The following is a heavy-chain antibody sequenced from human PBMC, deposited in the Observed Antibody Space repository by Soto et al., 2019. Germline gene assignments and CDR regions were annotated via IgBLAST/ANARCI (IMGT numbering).Heavy chain of an antibody. Sequence: QVHLVESGGGVVQPGRSLTLSCTASGFAFSNYGIHWVRQAPGRGLEWVAVIWSDGTKKFYAGSVRGRFTISRDNSKNTIYLQMTGLRAEDTAVYYCERDWWEEPAGKETVSQFDYWGQGTLVTVSS. CDR3: ERDWWEEPAGKETVSQFDY. CDR1: GFAFSNYG. CDR2: IWSDGTKK. V-gene: IGHV3-33*01. D-gene: IGHD6-13*01. J-gene: IGHJ4*02.